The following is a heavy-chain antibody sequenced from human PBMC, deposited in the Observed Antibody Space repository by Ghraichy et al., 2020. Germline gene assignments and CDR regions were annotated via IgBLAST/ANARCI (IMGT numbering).Heavy chain of an antibody. V-gene: IGHV3-21*01. D-gene: IGHD6-19*01. J-gene: IGHJ4*02. Sequence: ETLSLTCAASGFTFSSYSMNWVRQAPGKGLEWVSSISSSSSYIYYADSVKGRFTISRDNAKNSLYLQMNSLRAEDTAVYYCASYSSGWQEYYFDYWGQGTLVTVSS. CDR1: GFTFSSYS. CDR3: ASYSSGWQEYYFDY. CDR2: ISSSSSYI.